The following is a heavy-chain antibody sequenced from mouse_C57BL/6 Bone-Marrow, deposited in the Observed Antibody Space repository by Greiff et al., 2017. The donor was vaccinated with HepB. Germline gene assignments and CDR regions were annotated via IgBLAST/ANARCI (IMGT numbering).Heavy chain of an antibody. Sequence: QVHVKQSGAELVRPGTSVKMSCKASGYTFTNYWIGWAKQRPGHGLEWIGDIYPGGGYTNYKEKFKGKATLTADKSSSTAYMQFSSLTSEDSAIYYCARREGGYYLYYYAMDYWGQGTSVTVSS. D-gene: IGHD1-1*01. V-gene: IGHV1-63*01. CDR3: ARREGGYYLYYYAMDY. J-gene: IGHJ4*01. CDR1: GYTFTNYW. CDR2: IYPGGGYT.